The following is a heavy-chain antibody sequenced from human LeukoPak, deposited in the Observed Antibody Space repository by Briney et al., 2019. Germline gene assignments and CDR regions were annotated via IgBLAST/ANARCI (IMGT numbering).Heavy chain of an antibody. CDR3: AKERLGNYGMDV. Sequence: GGSVRLSCAASGFTFYDYAMHWVRQAPGKGLEWVSGITWNSGSIVYADSVKGRFTISRDNAKNSLYLQRNSLRADDTALYNCAKERLGNYGMDVWGQGTTVTVSS. CDR1: GFTFYDYA. J-gene: IGHJ6*02. D-gene: IGHD5-12*01. CDR2: ITWNSGSI. V-gene: IGHV3-9*01.